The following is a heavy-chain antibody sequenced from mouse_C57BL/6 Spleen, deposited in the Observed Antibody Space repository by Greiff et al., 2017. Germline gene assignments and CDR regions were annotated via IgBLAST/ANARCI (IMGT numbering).Heavy chain of an antibody. D-gene: IGHD4-1*01. Sequence: LVESGAELVRPGASVTLSCKASGYTFTDYEMHWVKQTPVHGLEWIGAIDPETGGTAYNQKFKGKAILTADKSSSTAYMELRSLTSEDSAVYYCTRKTGTSWYFDVWGTGNTVTVSS. CDR3: TRKTGTSWYFDV. CDR1: GYTFTDYE. J-gene: IGHJ1*03. CDR2: IDPETGGT. V-gene: IGHV1-15*01.